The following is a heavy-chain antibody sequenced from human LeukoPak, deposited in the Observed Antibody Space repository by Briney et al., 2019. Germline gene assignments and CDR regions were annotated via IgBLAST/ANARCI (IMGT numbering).Heavy chain of an antibody. Sequence: GASVKVSCKASGYTFTSYGISWERQAPGQGLEWMGWISAYNGNTNYAQKLQGRVTMTTDTSTSTAYMELRSLRSDDTAVYYCARADRRIAAAGTSDYWGQGTLVTVSS. CDR2: ISAYNGNT. D-gene: IGHD6-13*01. V-gene: IGHV1-18*01. CDR3: ARADRRIAAAGTSDY. CDR1: GYTFTSYG. J-gene: IGHJ4*02.